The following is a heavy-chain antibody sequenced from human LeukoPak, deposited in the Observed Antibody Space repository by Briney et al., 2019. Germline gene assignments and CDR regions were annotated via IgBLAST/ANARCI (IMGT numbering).Heavy chain of an antibody. CDR2: IRNDGSDK. J-gene: IGHJ5*02. CDR1: GFTFSKCG. V-gene: IGHV3-30*02. CDR3: AKDLEYSSSFNWFDP. D-gene: IGHD6-6*01. Sequence: GGSLRLSCAASGFTFSKCGMHWVRQAPGKGLEWVAFIRNDGSDKYYADSVKGRFTISRDNSKNTLFLQMNSLRPEDTAIYHCAKDLEYSSSFNWFDPWGQGNLVTVSS.